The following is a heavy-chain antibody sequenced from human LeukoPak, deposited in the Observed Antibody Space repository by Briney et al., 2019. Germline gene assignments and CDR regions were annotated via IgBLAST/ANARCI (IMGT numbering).Heavy chain of an antibody. V-gene: IGHV4-34*01. J-gene: IGHJ4*02. CDR1: GGSFSGYY. CDR2: INHSGST. D-gene: IGHD3-22*01. CDR3: ARLSYDSSGPLLDY. Sequence: SETLSLTCAVYGGSFSGYYWSWIRQPPGKGLEWIGEINHSGSTNYNPSLKSRVTISVDTSKNQFSLKLSSVTAADSAVYYCARLSYDSSGPLLDYWGQGTLVTVSS.